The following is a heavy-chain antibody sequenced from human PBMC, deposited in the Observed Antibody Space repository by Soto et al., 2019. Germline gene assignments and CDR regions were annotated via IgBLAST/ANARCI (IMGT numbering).Heavy chain of an antibody. V-gene: IGHV3-23*01. Sequence: QSGGSLRLSCAASGFTFSSYAMSWVRQAPGKGLEWVSAISGSGGSTYYADSVKGRFTISRDNSKNTLYLQMNSLRAEDTAVYYCAKSARIAAAGRYNWFDPWGQGTLVTVSS. J-gene: IGHJ5*02. D-gene: IGHD6-13*01. CDR1: GFTFSSYA. CDR3: AKSARIAAAGRYNWFDP. CDR2: ISGSGGST.